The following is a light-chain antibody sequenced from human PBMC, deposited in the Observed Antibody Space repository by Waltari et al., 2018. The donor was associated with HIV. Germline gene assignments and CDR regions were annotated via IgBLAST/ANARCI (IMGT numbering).Light chain of an antibody. J-gene: IGLJ3*02. CDR3: QSYDSSRSGWV. Sequence: QSVLTQPPSVSGAPGQRVTISCTGSSSNIGAGYDVHWYQQLPGTAPKLLIYGNSNRPAGVPDRFSGAKSGTSASLAITGLQAKDEADYYCQSYDSSRSGWVFGGGTKLTVL. CDR1: SSNIGAGYD. CDR2: GNS. V-gene: IGLV1-40*01.